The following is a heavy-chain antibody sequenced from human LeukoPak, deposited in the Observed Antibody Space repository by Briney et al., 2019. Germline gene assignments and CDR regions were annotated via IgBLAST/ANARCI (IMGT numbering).Heavy chain of an antibody. CDR2: IKEDGTEI. J-gene: IGHJ4*02. CDR3: ARSLYCGGDCYSGPFDY. V-gene: IGHV3-7*01. D-gene: IGHD2-21*02. CDR1: GFTFNNHW. Sequence: GGSLRLSCAASGFTFNNHWMSWVRQAPGKGLEWVANIKEDGTEIHYVDSVKGRFTISRDNAKNSVYLQMNSLRAEDTAVYYCARSLYCGGDCYSGPFDYWGQGTLVTVSS.